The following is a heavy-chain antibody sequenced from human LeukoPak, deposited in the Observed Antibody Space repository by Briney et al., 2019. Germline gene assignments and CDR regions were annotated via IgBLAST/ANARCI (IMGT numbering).Heavy chain of an antibody. CDR2: IKSKTDGGTT. Sequence: GGSLRLSCAASGFTFSSYWMSWVRQAPGKGLEWVGRIKSKTDGGTTDYAAPVKGRFTISRDDSKNTLYLQMNSLKTEDTAVYYCTTNIVATTKAHVGWGQGTLVTVSS. V-gene: IGHV3-15*01. CDR3: TTNIVATTKAHVG. D-gene: IGHD5-12*01. J-gene: IGHJ4*02. CDR1: GFTFSSYW.